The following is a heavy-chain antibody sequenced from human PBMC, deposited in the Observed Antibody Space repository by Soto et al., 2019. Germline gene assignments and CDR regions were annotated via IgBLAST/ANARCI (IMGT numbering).Heavy chain of an antibody. J-gene: IGHJ3*02. Sequence: PSETLSLTCAVYGGSFSDYYWSWIRQPPGKGLEWIGEIKHSGSTNYNPSLKSRVTISIDTSKNTLYLQMNSLRAEDTAVYYCARDSVWWEPILTAFDIWGQGTMVTVSS. V-gene: IGHV4-34*01. CDR1: GGSFSDYY. D-gene: IGHD1-26*01. CDR3: ARDSVWWEPILTAFDI. CDR2: IKHSGST.